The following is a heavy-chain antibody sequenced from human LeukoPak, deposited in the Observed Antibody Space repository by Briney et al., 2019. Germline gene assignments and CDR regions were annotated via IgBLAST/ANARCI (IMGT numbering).Heavy chain of an antibody. V-gene: IGHV1-8*01. CDR1: GYTFTSYD. D-gene: IGHD4-17*01. CDR3: ARGDYGDYPFDW. CDR2: MNPNSGNT. Sequence: ASVKVSCKASGYTFTSYDINWVRQATGQGLEWMGWMNPNSGNTGYAQKFQGRVTMTRNTSISTAYMELSSLRSEDTAVYYCARGDYGDYPFDWWGQGTLVTVSS. J-gene: IGHJ4*02.